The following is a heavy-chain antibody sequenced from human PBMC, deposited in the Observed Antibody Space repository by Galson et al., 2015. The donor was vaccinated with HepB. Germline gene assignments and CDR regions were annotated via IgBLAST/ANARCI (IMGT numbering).Heavy chain of an antibody. D-gene: IGHD2-15*01. CDR2: INPSGGST. J-gene: IGHJ6*02. V-gene: IGHV1-46*01. CDR3: ARDPLFQTRGRKYYYYYGMDV. Sequence: SVKVSCKASGYTFTSYHMHWVRQAPGQGLEWMGIINPSGGSTSYAQKFQGRVTMTRDTSTSTVYMELSSLRSEDTAVYYCARDPLFQTRGRKYYYYYGMDVWGQGTTVTVSS. CDR1: GYTFTSYH.